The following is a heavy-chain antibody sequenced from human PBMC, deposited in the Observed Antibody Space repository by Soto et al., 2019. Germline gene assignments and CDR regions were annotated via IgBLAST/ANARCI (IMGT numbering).Heavy chain of an antibody. J-gene: IGHJ5*02. CDR1: GFSFSSYE. D-gene: IGHD1-26*01. CDR3: ASLSGSYGFDP. V-gene: IGHV3-48*03. CDR2: ISSSGSDT. Sequence: EAQLVESGGDLVQPGGSLRLSWAGSGFSFSSYEMNWVRQAPGKGLEWVSYISSSGSDTYYADSVKARFTISRDNAQNSLYLQMTRLRAEDTAIYYCASLSGSYGFDPWGQGTLVTVSS.